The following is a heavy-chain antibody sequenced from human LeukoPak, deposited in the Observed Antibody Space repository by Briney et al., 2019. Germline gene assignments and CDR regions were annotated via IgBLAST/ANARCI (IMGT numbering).Heavy chain of an antibody. Sequence: AGGSLRLSCAVSGFRVSDYYMSWVRQAPGKGLEWVGLIRDSGEAFYADFVRGRFAISRDESENTLYLQMNSLRVEDTAVYFCARDRAALQDWVEFDPWGQGTPVIASS. CDR1: GFRVSDYY. V-gene: IGHV3-66*03. D-gene: IGHD3/OR15-3a*01. CDR3: ARDRAALQDWVEFDP. CDR2: IRDSGEA. J-gene: IGHJ5*02.